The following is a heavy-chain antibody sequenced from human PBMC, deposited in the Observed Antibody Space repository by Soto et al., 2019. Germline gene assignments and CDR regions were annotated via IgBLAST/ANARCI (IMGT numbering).Heavy chain of an antibody. CDR1: GFTFSIYA. CDR3: ARSSGVSTPDFDY. V-gene: IGHV3-30-3*01. J-gene: IGHJ4*02. Sequence: GGSLRLSCTASGFTFSIYAMHWVRQAPGKGLEWVAIISYDGTKIDYAGSVKGRFTISRDNSKNTLYLQMNSLGPEDTAVYFCARSSGVSTPDFDYWGQGALVTVSS. CDR2: ISYDGTKI. D-gene: IGHD3-10*01.